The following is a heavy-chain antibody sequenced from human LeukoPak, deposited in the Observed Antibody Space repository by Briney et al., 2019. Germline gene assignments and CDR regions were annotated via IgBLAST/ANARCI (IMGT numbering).Heavy chain of an antibody. Sequence: SETLSLTCAVYGGSFSGYYWSWIRQPPGKWLEWIGEINHVGSTNYNPSLKSRVTISVDTSKNQFSLKLSSVTAADTAVYYCASRGSGWYLYYFDYWGQGTLVTVSS. CDR1: GGSFSGYY. CDR3: ASRGSGWYLYYFDY. V-gene: IGHV4-34*01. J-gene: IGHJ4*02. CDR2: INHVGST. D-gene: IGHD6-19*01.